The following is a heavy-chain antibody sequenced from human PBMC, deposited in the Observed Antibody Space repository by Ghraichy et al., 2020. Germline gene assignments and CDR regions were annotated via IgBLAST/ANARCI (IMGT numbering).Heavy chain of an antibody. J-gene: IGHJ4*02. V-gene: IGHV4-61*09. Sequence: SQTLSLTCTVSGGSISDSVYYWSWIRQPAGKGLEWIGHIYANGYTNYNPSLKSRVTISVDTSKNQFSLKLSSVTAADTAVYYCARGRNYDAYWGQGTRVTVSS. CDR1: GGSISDSVYY. D-gene: IGHD1-7*01. CDR2: IYANGYT. CDR3: ARGRNYDAY.